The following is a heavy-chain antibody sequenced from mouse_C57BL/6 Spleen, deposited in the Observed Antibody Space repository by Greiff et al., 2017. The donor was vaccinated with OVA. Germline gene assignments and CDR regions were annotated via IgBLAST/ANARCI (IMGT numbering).Heavy chain of an antibody. Sequence: EVMLVESGEGLVKPGGSLKLSCAASGFTFSSYAMSWVRQTPEKRLEWVAYISSGGDYIYYADTVKGRFTISRDNARNTLYLQMSSLKSEDTAMYYCTRDLYYYGSSGFDYWGQGTTLTVSS. CDR1: GFTFSSYA. V-gene: IGHV5-9-1*02. CDR2: ISSGGDYI. CDR3: TRDLYYYGSSGFDY. D-gene: IGHD1-1*01. J-gene: IGHJ2*01.